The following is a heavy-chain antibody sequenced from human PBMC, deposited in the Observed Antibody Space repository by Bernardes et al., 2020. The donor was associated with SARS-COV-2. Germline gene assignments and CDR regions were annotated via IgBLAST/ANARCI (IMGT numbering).Heavy chain of an antibody. Sequence: GGCLSPSSAASGFTVSRYGLYWVRPAPGKGLEWVAIIWFDGSNKYYADSVKGRFTISRDNSKNTLYLQMNSLRAEDTAVYYCARGEVTTSFYGMDVWGQGTTVTVSS. V-gene: IGHV3-33*01. CDR1: GFTVSRYG. D-gene: IGHD4-4*01. J-gene: IGHJ6*02. CDR3: ARGEVTTSFYGMDV. CDR2: IWFDGSNK.